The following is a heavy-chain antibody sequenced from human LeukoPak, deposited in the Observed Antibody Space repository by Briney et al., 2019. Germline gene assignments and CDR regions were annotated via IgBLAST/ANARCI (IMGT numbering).Heavy chain of an antibody. CDR2: IYYSGTT. D-gene: IGHD6-13*01. CDR1: GGSTSGYY. V-gene: IGHV4-59*01. J-gene: IGHJ4*02. CDR3: ARGGAAAGPPTWDY. Sequence: SETLSLTCTVSGGSTSGYYWSWIRQPPGKGLEWIGYIYYSGTTNYNPSLKSRVTISVDTSKNQLSLRLSSVTAADTAVYYCARGGAAAGPPTWDYWGQGTLVTVSS.